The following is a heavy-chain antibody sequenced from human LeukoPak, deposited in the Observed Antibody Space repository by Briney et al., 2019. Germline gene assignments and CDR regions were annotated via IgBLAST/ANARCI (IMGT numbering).Heavy chain of an antibody. D-gene: IGHD3-10*01. J-gene: IGHJ4*02. V-gene: IGHV4-34*01. CDR1: GGSFSGYY. Sequence: SETLSLTCAVYGGSFSGYYWSWIRQPPGKGLEWIGEINHSGSTNYNPSLKSRVTISVDTSKNQFSLKLSSVTAADTAVYYCARGYYYGSGSSFDYWGQETLVTVSS. CDR2: INHSGST. CDR3: ARGYYYGSGSSFDY.